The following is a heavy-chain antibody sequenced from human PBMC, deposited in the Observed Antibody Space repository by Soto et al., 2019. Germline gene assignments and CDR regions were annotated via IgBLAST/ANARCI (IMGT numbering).Heavy chain of an antibody. V-gene: IGHV3-7*01. Sequence: GGSLRLSCAASGFTFSSYWMSWVRQAPGKGLEWVANIKQDGSEKYYVDSVKGRFTISRDNAKNSLYLQMNSLRAEDTAVYYCARDSPYYDFWSGYPPQFDYWGQGTLVTVSS. CDR3: ARDSPYYDFWSGYPPQFDY. D-gene: IGHD3-3*01. CDR1: GFTFSSYW. J-gene: IGHJ4*02. CDR2: IKQDGSEK.